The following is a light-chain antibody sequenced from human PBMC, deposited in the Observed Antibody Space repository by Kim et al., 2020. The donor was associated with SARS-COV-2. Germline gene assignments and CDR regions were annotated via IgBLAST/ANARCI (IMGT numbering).Light chain of an antibody. V-gene: IGKV1-8*01. J-gene: IGKJ2*01. Sequence: SASTGDRFTITCRASQGISIYLACYQQKPGKAPKVLIYAASTLQSGVPSRFSGSGSGTDFTLTISCLQSEDFATYYCQQYYGYPYTFGQGTKLEI. CDR1: QGISIY. CDR2: AAS. CDR3: QQYYGYPYT.